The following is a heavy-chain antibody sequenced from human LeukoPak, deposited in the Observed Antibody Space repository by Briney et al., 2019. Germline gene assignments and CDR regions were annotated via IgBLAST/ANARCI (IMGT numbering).Heavy chain of an antibody. V-gene: IGHV1-69*06. Sequence: ASVKVSCKASGYTFTTYNINWVRQAPGQGLEWMGGIIPIFGTANYAQKFQGRVTITADKSTSTAYMELSSLRSEDTAMYYCARSRDGFEALVVADPPPRVRFDPWGQGTLVTVSS. D-gene: IGHD2-15*01. CDR2: IIPIFGTA. CDR3: ARSRDGFEALVVADPPPRVRFDP. J-gene: IGHJ5*02. CDR1: GYTFTTYN.